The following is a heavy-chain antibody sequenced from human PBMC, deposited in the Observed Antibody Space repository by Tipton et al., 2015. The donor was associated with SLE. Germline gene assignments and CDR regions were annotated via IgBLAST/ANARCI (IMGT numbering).Heavy chain of an antibody. CDR3: ARYYYDSGGIFDY. CDR1: GGSFSGYY. D-gene: IGHD3-22*01. CDR2: INHSGST. J-gene: IGHJ4*02. V-gene: IGHV4-34*01. Sequence: TLSLTCAVYGGSFSGYYWSWIRQPPGKGLEWIGEINHSGSTNYNPSLKSRVTISVDMSKNQFSLKMRSVTAADTAVYYCARYYYDSGGIFDYWGQGTLVTVSS.